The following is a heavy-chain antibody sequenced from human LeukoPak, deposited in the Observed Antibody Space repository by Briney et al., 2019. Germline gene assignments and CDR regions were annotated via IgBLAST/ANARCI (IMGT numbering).Heavy chain of an antibody. Sequence: PSETLFLTCTVSGGSISSGSHHWGWFRQSPGKGLEWIGSIYYSRTTYYNPSLNSRVTISVDKSKNQFSLKLSSVTAADTAVYYCARGGYSYGLSAYFDYWGQGTLVTVSS. CDR3: ARGGYSYGLSAYFDY. CDR1: GGSISSGSHH. J-gene: IGHJ4*02. CDR2: IYYSRTT. D-gene: IGHD5-18*01. V-gene: IGHV4-39*07.